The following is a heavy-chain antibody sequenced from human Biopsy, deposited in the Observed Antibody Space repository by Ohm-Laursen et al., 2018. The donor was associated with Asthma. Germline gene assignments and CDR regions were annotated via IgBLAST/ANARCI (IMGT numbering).Heavy chain of an antibody. CDR1: GFTFGNFW. Sequence: SLRLSCAASGFTFGNFWMSWGRQTPGKGLEWVATINGDGSQKSYVDSVTGRFTISRDNSKNTLDLQMNSLREEDTAVYYCVRDGTDDAFDIWGQGTVVSVSS. J-gene: IGHJ3*02. CDR2: INGDGSQK. D-gene: IGHD1-1*01. V-gene: IGHV3-7*01. CDR3: VRDGTDDAFDI.